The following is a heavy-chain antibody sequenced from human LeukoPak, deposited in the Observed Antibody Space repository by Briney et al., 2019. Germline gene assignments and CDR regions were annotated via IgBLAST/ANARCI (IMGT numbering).Heavy chain of an antibody. D-gene: IGHD3-16*01. Sequence: PGGSLRLSCAASGFAFSSYAMSWVRRAPGKGLERVSSISASGGNTYHADSVEGRFTVSRDNPRNTLYLQMNSLRVDDTAVYYCAGVTFGGVFPPVWGQGTLVTVSS. J-gene: IGHJ4*02. CDR3: AGVTFGGVFPPV. CDR1: GFAFSSYA. V-gene: IGHV3-23*01. CDR2: ISASGGNT.